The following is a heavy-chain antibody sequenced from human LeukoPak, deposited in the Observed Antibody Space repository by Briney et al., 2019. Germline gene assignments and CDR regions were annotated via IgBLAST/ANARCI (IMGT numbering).Heavy chain of an antibody. D-gene: IGHD6-6*01. J-gene: IGHJ5*02. Sequence: GESLKISCKGSGYSFTSYWIGWVRQMPGKGLEWMGIIYPGDSDTRYSPSFQGQVTISADKSISTAYLQWSSLKASDTAMYYCARSGLPVAARQVGWFDPWGQGTLVTVSS. CDR2: IYPGDSDT. V-gene: IGHV5-51*01. CDR3: ARSGLPVAARQVGWFDP. CDR1: GYSFTSYW.